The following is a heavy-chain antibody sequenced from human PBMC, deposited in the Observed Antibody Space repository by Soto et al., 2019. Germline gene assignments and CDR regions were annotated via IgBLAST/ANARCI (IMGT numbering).Heavy chain of an antibody. J-gene: IGHJ5*02. V-gene: IGHV4-30-4*01. D-gene: IGHD6-13*01. Sequence: SETLSLTCTVSGGSISSGDYYWSWIRQPPGKGLEWIGYIYYSGSTYYNPSLKSRVTISVETSKNQFSLKLSSVTAADTAVYYCAREGSSWYPGLPNWFDPWGQGTLVTVSS. CDR2: IYYSGST. CDR3: AREGSSWYPGLPNWFDP. CDR1: GGSISSGDYY.